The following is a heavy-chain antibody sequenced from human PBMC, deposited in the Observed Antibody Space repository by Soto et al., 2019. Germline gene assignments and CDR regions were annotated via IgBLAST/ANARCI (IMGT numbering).Heavy chain of an antibody. CDR3: ATDLEVPQRSYRFDY. CDR2: FDPEDGET. V-gene: IGHV1-24*01. D-gene: IGHD1-26*01. CDR1: GYTLTELS. Sequence: ASVKVSCKVSGYTLTELSMHWVRQAPGKGLEWMGGFDPEDGETIYAQKFQGRVTMTEDTSTDTAYMELSSLRSEDTAVYYCATDLEVPQRSYRFDYWGQGTLVTVSS. J-gene: IGHJ4*02.